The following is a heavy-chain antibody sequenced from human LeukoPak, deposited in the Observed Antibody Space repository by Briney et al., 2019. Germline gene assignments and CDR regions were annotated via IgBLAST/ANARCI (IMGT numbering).Heavy chain of an antibody. CDR1: GITFSSHW. Sequence: GGSLRLSCAASGITFSSHWMSWVRQAPGKGLEWVANIKQNGSEKYYVDSVKGRFTISRDNAKNSLYLQMNSLRAEDTAVYYCARGTLRFFARWGQGTLVTVSS. CDR2: IKQNGSEK. D-gene: IGHD3-16*01. V-gene: IGHV3-7*04. CDR3: ARGTLRFFAR. J-gene: IGHJ5*02.